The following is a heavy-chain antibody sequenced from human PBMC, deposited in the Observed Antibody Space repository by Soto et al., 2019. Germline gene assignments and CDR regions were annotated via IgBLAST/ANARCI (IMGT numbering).Heavy chain of an antibody. Sequence: GESLKISCKGSGYSFTSYWIGWVRQMPGKGLEWMGIIYPGDSDTRYSPSFQGQVTISADKSISTAYLQWSSLKASDTAMYYCATHTAVGYYYYYMDVWGKGNTVTVSS. CDR2: IYPGDSDT. V-gene: IGHV5-51*01. CDR1: GYSFTSYW. CDR3: ATHTAVGYYYYYMDV. J-gene: IGHJ6*03.